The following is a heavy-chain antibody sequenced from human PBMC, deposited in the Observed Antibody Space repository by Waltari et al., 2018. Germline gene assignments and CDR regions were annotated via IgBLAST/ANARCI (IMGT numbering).Heavy chain of an antibody. D-gene: IGHD3-10*01. Sequence: SSSYYWGWIRQPPGKGLEWIGSIYYSGSTYYNPSLKSRVTISVDTSKNQFSLKLSSVTAADTAVYYCARDLYYYGSGSYCCYYGMDVWGQGTTVTVSS. CDR2: IYYSGST. CDR3: ARDLYYYGSGSYCCYYGMDV. V-gene: IGHV4-39*07. J-gene: IGHJ6*02. CDR1: SSSYY.